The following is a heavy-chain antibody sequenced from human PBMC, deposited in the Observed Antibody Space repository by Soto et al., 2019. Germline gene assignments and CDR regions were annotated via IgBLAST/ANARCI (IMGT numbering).Heavy chain of an antibody. CDR2: IYYSGNT. V-gene: IGHV4-30-4*01. J-gene: IGHJ3*02. CDR1: GGSISSGDYF. Sequence: QVQLQESGPGLLKPSQTLSLTCTVSGGSISSGDYFRSWLRQPPGKGLEWIGYIYYSGNTYYNPSLKSRLAISVDTSKNQFSLRLGSVTAADTAVYYCARDDFSTTVAFDIWGQGTMVTVSS. D-gene: IGHD4-17*01. CDR3: ARDDFSTTVAFDI.